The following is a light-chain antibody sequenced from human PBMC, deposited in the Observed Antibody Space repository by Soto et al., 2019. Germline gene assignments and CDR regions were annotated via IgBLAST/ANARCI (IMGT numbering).Light chain of an antibody. J-gene: IGKJ1*01. CDR3: QQYYSYPWT. V-gene: IGKV1-8*01. CDR2: AAS. Sequence: AIQLTQSPSSLSASPGDRVTITCRASQGISSYLAWYQQKPGKAPKLLIYAASTLQSGVPSRFSGSGSGTDFTLTISCLQSEDFATYYCQQYYSYPWTFGQGTNVDIK. CDR1: QGISSY.